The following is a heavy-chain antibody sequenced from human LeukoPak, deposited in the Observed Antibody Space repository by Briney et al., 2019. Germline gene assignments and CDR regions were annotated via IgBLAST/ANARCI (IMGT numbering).Heavy chain of an antibody. CDR2: INSDGSST. V-gene: IGHV3-74*01. CDR1: GFTFSSYW. CDR3: ARGDIVVVPAAIATSDYYGMDV. J-gene: IGHJ6*02. Sequence: PGGSLRLSCAASGFTFSSYWMHWVRQAPGKGLVWVSRINSDGSSTSYADSVKGRFTISRDNAKNTLYLQMNSLRAEETAVYYCARGDIVVVPAAIATSDYYGMDVWGQGTTVTVSS. D-gene: IGHD2-2*01.